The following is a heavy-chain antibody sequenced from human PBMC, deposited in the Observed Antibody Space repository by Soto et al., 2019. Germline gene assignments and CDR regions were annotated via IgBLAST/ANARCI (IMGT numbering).Heavy chain of an antibody. CDR2: FDPEDGET. D-gene: IGHD3-10*01. CDR1: GYTLNELS. J-gene: IGHJ4*02. CDR3: GTGGPAGDFDY. V-gene: IGHV1-24*01. Sequence: GSSVKVSCKVSGYTLNELSMHWVRQAPGKEHEWMGGFDPEDGETVYAQKFQGRVTMTEDTSTDTDNMELNSLRSEDTAVYYCGTGGPAGDFDYWGQGTLVTLSS.